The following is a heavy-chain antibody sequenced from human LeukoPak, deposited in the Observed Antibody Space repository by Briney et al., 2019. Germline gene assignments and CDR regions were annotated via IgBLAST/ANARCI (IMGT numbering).Heavy chain of an antibody. J-gene: IGHJ5*02. V-gene: IGHV4-34*01. D-gene: IGHD6-13*01. CDR1: GGSFSGYY. Sequence: SETLSLTCAVYGGSFSGYYWSWIRQPPGKGLEWIGEINHSGSTNYNPSLKGRVTISVDTSKNQFSLKLSSVTAADTAVYYCARGRQYSSSWYNPWGQGTLVTVSS. CDR3: ARGRQYSSSWYNP. CDR2: INHSGST.